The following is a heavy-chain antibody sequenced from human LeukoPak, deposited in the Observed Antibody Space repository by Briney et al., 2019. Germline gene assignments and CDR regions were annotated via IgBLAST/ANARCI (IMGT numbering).Heavy chain of an antibody. CDR2: INPNSGGT. CDR1: GYTFTGYY. Sequence: ASVKVSCKASGYTFTGYYMHWVRHAPGQGLELMGWINPNSGGTNYAQKFQGRVTMTGDTSISTAYMELSRLRSDDTAVYYCARDMYIVVVPAASGYYYGMDVWGQGTTVTVSS. V-gene: IGHV1-2*02. D-gene: IGHD2-2*01. CDR3: ARDMYIVVVPAASGYYYGMDV. J-gene: IGHJ6*02.